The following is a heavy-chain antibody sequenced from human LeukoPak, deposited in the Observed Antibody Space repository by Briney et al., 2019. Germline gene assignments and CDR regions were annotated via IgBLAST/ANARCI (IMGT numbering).Heavy chain of an antibody. CDR3: ARDRTDGIVGATDVYDY. D-gene: IGHD1-26*01. J-gene: IGHJ4*02. Sequence: SVKVSCKASGGTFSSYAISWVRQAPGQGLEWMGRIIPIFGTANYAQKLQGRVTMTTDTSTSTAYMELRSLRSDDTAVYYCARDRTDGIVGATDVYDYWGQGTLVTVSS. CDR2: IIPIFGTA. V-gene: IGHV1-69*05. CDR1: GGTFSSYA.